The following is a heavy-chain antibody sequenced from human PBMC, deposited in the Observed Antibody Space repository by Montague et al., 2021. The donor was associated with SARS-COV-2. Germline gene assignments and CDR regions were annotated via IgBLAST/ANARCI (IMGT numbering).Heavy chain of an antibody. CDR3: ARVPSSSWYFDY. CDR1: GFPFSSYW. CDR2: IKQDGSEK. D-gene: IGHD6-13*01. J-gene: IGHJ4*02. V-gene: IGHV3-7*01. Sequence: YRRLSCAASGFPFSSYWMSWVRQAPGKGLEWVANIKQDGSEKYYVDSVKGRFTISRDNAKNSLYLQMNSLRAEDTAVYYCARVPSSSWYFDYWGQGTLVTVSS.